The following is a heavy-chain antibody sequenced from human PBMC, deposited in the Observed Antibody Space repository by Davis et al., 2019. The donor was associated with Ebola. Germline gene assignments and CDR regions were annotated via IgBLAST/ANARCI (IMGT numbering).Heavy chain of an antibody. D-gene: IGHD2-2*01. V-gene: IGHV3-7*03. Sequence: GESLKISCAASGFTFSSYWMSWVRQAPGKGLEWVANIKQDGSEKYYVDSVKGRFTISRDNAKNSLYLQMNSLRAEDTAVYYCARDIVVVPAIFSHRYYYYYGMDVWGQGTTVTVSS. CDR2: IKQDGSEK. CDR1: GFTFSSYW. CDR3: ARDIVVVPAIFSHRYYYYYGMDV. J-gene: IGHJ6*02.